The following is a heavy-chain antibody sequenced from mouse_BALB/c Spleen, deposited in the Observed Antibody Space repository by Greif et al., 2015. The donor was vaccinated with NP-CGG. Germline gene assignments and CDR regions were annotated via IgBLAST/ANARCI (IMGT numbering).Heavy chain of an antibody. CDR1: GYTFTDYW. CDR3: ARFYYGSSYFDY. Sequence: QVQLQQSGAELVMPGASVKMSCKASGYTFTDYWMHWVKPRPGQGLEWIGAIDTSDSYTSCNQKFKGKATLTVDESSSTAYMQLSSLTSEDSAVYYCARFYYGSSYFDYWGQGTTLTVSS. D-gene: IGHD1-1*01. CDR2: IDTSDSYT. V-gene: IGHV1-69*01. J-gene: IGHJ2*01.